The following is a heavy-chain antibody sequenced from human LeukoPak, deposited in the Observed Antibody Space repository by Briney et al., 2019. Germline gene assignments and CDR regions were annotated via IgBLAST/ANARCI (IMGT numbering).Heavy chain of an antibody. CDR1: GYTLTELS. D-gene: IGHD3-9*01. J-gene: IGHJ4*02. V-gene: IGHV1-24*01. Sequence: GASVQVSCKVSGYTLTELSMHWVRQAPGKGLEWMGGFDPEDGETIYAQKFQGRVTMTEDTSTDTAYMELSSLRSEDTAVYYCATGLETGLRYFDWSIDYWGQGTLVTVSS. CDR3: ATGLETGLRYFDWSIDY. CDR2: FDPEDGET.